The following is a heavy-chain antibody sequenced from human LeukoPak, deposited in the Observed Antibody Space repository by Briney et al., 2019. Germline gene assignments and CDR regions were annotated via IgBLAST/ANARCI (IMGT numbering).Heavy chain of an antibody. D-gene: IGHD6-13*01. CDR1: GFTFSSYS. CDR3: AKDSSSWYYYYYGMDV. V-gene: IGHV3-48*01. J-gene: IGHJ6*02. CDR2: ISSSSSTI. Sequence: GGSLRLSCAASGFTFSSYSINWVRQAPGKGLEWVSYISSSSSTIYYADSVKGRFTISRDNAKNSLYLQMNSLRAEDTAVYYCAKDSSSWYYYYYGMDVWGQGTTVTVSS.